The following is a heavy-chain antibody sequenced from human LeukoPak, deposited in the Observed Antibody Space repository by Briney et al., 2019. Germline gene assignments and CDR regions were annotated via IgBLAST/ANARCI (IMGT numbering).Heavy chain of an antibody. CDR2: IWLDGSNK. CDR1: GFTFSSYG. J-gene: IGHJ4*02. Sequence: GGSLRLSCAASGFTFSSYGMHWVRQAPGKGLEWVTVIWLDGSNKYYADSVKGRFTISRDNSKNTLYLQMNSLRAEDTAVYYCAKDPNAGSYDYWGQGTLVTVSS. CDR3: AKDPNAGSYDY. D-gene: IGHD1-26*01. V-gene: IGHV3-30*02.